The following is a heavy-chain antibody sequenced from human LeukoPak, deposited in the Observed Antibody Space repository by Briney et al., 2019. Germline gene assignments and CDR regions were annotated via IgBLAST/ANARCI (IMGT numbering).Heavy chain of an antibody. CDR1: GFTFSSYG. CDR3: AREMPIVGATTFDY. D-gene: IGHD1-26*01. Sequence: GGSLRLSRAASGFTFSSYGMHWVRQAPGKGLEWVAVIWYDGSNKYYADSVKGRFTISRDNSKNTLYLQMNSLRAEDTAVYYCAREMPIVGATTFDYWGQGTLVTVSS. V-gene: IGHV3-33*01. CDR2: IWYDGSNK. J-gene: IGHJ4*02.